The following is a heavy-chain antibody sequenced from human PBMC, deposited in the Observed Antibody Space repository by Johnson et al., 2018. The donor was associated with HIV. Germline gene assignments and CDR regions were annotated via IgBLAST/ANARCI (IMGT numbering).Heavy chain of an antibody. CDR2: ISSSGTTI. CDR1: GFTFSDYY. Sequence: HVQLVESGGGLVKPGGSLRLSCAASGFTFSDYYMSWIRQAPGKGLEWVSYISSSGTTIYYAASVKGRFNISRDNAKNSLYLQMNSLRAEDTAVYYCARYSSSSRDTFDIWGQGTMVTVSS. J-gene: IGHJ3*02. CDR3: ARYSSSSRDTFDI. V-gene: IGHV3-11*04. D-gene: IGHD6-13*01.